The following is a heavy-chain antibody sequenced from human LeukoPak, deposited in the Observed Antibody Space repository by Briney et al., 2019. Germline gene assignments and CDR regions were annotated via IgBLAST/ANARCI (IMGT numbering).Heavy chain of an antibody. J-gene: IGHJ4*02. CDR1: GFTFSTYA. V-gene: IGHV3-23*01. D-gene: IGHD6-13*01. CDR3: AKALEQETVIALDS. Sequence: GGSLRPSCAASGFTFSTYAMSWVRQAPGKGLEWVSAISGSGGSTYYADSVKGRFTISRDNSKNTLYLQMNSLRAEDTSIYFCAKALEQETVIALDSWGQGTLVTVSS. CDR2: ISGSGGST.